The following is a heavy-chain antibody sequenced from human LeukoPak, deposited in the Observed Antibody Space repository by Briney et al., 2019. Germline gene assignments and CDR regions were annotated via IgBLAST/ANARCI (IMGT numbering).Heavy chain of an antibody. D-gene: IGHD3-10*01. CDR1: GYTFTGYY. V-gene: IGHV1-2*02. J-gene: IGHJ6*03. Sequence: ASVKVSCKASGYTFTGYYMHWVRQAPGQGLEWMGWINPNSGGTNYAQKFQGRVTMTRNTSISTAYMELSSLRSEDTAVYYCARRTMVRGVPYYYYYMDVWGKGTTVTISS. CDR2: INPNSGGT. CDR3: ARRTMVRGVPYYYYYMDV.